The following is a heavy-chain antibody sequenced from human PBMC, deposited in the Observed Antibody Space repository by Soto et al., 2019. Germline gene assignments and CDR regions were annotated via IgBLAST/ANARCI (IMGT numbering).Heavy chain of an antibody. Sequence: GASVKVSCKASGFAFMDYSILWVLQAPGQSLEWLGWINAGNGNTKYSHKFQDRVTITSDTSATTTYMELRSLRSEDTAVFYCARSAKKTWLPDFWGQGTLVTVSS. CDR1: GFAFMDYS. CDR3: ARSAKKTWLPDF. CDR2: INAGNGNT. J-gene: IGHJ1*01. V-gene: IGHV1-3*01. D-gene: IGHD5-12*01.